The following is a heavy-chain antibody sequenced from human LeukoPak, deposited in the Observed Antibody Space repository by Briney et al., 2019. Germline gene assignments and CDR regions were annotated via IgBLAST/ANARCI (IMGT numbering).Heavy chain of an antibody. CDR2: IIPIFGTA. Sequence: ASVKVSCKASGGTFSSYAIGWVRQAPGQGLEWMGGIIPIFGTANYAQKFQGRVTITADESTSTAYMELSSLRSEDTAVYYCARALLVVPAATYNWFDPWGQGTLVTVPS. J-gene: IGHJ5*02. CDR3: ARALLVVPAATYNWFDP. CDR1: GGTFSSYA. D-gene: IGHD2-2*01. V-gene: IGHV1-69*13.